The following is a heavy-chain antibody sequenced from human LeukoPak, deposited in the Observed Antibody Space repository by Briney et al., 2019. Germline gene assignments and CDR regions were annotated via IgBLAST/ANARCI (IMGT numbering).Heavy chain of an antibody. CDR3: AKVRPSLNSSSPYDAFDI. CDR1: GFTFSSYA. Sequence: PGGTLRLYCAASGFTFSSYATSWVPQAPEKVLEWVSAISGSGGRTYYAASVKGRFTISRDNSKNTLYLQMNSLRAEDTAVYYCAKVRPSLNSSSPYDAFDIWGQGTMVTVSS. CDR2: ISGSGGRT. D-gene: IGHD6-6*01. V-gene: IGHV3-23*01. J-gene: IGHJ3*02.